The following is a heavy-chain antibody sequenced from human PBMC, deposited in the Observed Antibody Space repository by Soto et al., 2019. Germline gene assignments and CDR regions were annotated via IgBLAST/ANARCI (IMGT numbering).Heavy chain of an antibody. CDR2: INPTSGGT. CDR1: GYTFTSSY. Sequence: ASVKVSCKASGYTFTSSYIHWARQAPGQGPEWMGIINPTSGGTSYAQNLQGRVTMTRDTSTRTVYMELNSLRSDDTAVYYCARGPGASGLDVWGQGTTVTVSS. D-gene: IGHD2-8*02. V-gene: IGHV1-46*01. J-gene: IGHJ6*02. CDR3: ARGPGASGLDV.